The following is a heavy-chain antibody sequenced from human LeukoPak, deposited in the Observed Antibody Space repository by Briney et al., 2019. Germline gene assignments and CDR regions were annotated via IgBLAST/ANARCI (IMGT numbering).Heavy chain of an antibody. CDR3: ARHPFGDDSVWGSYRDNWFDP. V-gene: IGHV4-39*01. CDR1: GGSISSSSYY. D-gene: IGHD3-16*02. J-gene: IGHJ5*02. CDR2: IYYSGST. Sequence: SETLSLTCTVSGGSISSSSYYWGWIRQPPGKGLEWIGSIYYSGSTYYNPSLKSRVTISVDTSKNQFSLKLSSVTAADTAVYYCARHPFGDDSVWGSYRDNWFDPWGRGTLVTVSS.